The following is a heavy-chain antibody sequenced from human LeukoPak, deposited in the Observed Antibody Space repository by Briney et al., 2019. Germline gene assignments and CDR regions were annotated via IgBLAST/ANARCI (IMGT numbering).Heavy chain of an antibody. V-gene: IGHV1-18*01. CDR1: GDTFTSYG. Sequence: ASVKVSCKASGDTFTSYGISWVRQAPGQGLEWMGWISAYNGNTNYAQRLQGRVTMTTDTSTSTAYMQLRSLRSDDTAMYYCARDQNYYYGSGTYYNWFDSWGQGTLVTVSS. CDR2: ISAYNGNT. CDR3: ARDQNYYYGSGTYYNWFDS. D-gene: IGHD3-10*01. J-gene: IGHJ5*01.